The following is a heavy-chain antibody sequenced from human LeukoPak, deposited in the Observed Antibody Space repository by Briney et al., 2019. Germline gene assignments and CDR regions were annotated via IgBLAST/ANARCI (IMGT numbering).Heavy chain of an antibody. CDR2: IACVGIT. D-gene: IGHD4-11*01. V-gene: IGHV4-39*01. J-gene: IGHJ4*02. CDR1: GYSISTPSYW. Sequence: PSETLSLTCTVSGYSISTPSYWWGWLRQCPGQGLEWIVSIACVGITSYNPSLRSRVNISIDTPKNQLCLQLTSVTAADTAVYYCTSLHLDYSVDQWGQGTLVSVSS. CDR3: TSLHLDYSVDQ.